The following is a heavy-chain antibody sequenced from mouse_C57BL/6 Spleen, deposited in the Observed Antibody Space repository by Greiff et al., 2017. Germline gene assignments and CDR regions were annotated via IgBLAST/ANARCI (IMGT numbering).Heavy chain of an antibody. Sequence: EVNVVESGGGLVKPGGSLKLSCAASGFTFSDYGMHWVRQAPEKGLEWVAYISSGSSTIYYADTVKGRFTISRDNAKNTLFLQMTSLRSEDTAMYYCARDYDGRYYFDYWGQGTTLTVSS. CDR3: ARDYDGRYYFDY. CDR1: GFTFSDYG. D-gene: IGHD2-3*01. CDR2: ISSGSSTI. J-gene: IGHJ2*01. V-gene: IGHV5-17*01.